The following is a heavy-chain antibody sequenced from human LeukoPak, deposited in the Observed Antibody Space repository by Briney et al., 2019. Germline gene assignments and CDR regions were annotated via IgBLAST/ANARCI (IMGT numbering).Heavy chain of an antibody. V-gene: IGHV3-23*01. Sequence: PGGSLRLSCAASDFSFSNYAMSWVRQAPGKGLEWVSAVSNSGGSTYYADSVKGRFTISRDNSKNTLYLQMNSLRAEDTAVYYCTKDQGIAVTGVSDYWGQGTLVTVSS. CDR1: DFSFSNYA. CDR2: VSNSGGST. J-gene: IGHJ4*02. CDR3: TKDQGIAVTGVSDY. D-gene: IGHD6-19*01.